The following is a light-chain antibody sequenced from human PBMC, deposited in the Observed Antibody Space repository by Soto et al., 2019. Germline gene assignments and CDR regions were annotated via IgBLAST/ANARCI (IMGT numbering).Light chain of an antibody. V-gene: IGLV2-8*01. CDR1: SSDVGGYNY. Sequence: QSALTQPPSASGSPGQSVTISCTGTSSDVGGYNYVSWYQQHPGKAPKLMIYEVSKRPSGVPDRFSGPKSGNTASLTVSGLQAEDEADYYCTSYAGDTSLGVLGGGTKVTVL. CDR3: TSYAGDTSLGV. CDR2: EVS. J-gene: IGLJ3*02.